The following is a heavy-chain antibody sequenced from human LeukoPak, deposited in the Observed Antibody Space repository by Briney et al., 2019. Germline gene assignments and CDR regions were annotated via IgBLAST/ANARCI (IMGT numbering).Heavy chain of an antibody. V-gene: IGHV4-34*01. CDR2: INHSGST. CDR1: GGSFSGHY. CDR3: ARRVRYCSSTSCHYFDY. J-gene: IGHJ4*02. D-gene: IGHD2-2*01. Sequence: SETLSLTCAVYGGSFSGHYWSWIRQPPGKGLEWIGEINHSGSTNYNPSLKSRVTISVDTSKNQFSLKLSSVTAADTAVYYCARRVRYCSSTSCHYFDYWGQGTLVTVSS.